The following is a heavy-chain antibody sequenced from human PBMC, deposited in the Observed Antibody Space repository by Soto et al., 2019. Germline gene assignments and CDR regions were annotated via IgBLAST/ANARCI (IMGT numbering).Heavy chain of an antibody. V-gene: IGHV4-61*01. CDR1: GGSVSSGSYY. CDR3: ARTGYSNRGWDDY. J-gene: IGHJ4*02. CDR2: IYYSGST. Sequence: PSETLSLTCTVSGGSVSSGSYYWSWIRQPPGKGLEWIGYIYYSGSTNYNPSLKSRVTISVDTSKNQFSLKLSSVTAADTAVYYCARTGYSNRGWDDYWGQGTLVTVSS. D-gene: IGHD6-13*01.